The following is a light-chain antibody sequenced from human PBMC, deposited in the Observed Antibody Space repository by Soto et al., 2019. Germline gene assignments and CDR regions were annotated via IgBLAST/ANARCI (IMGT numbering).Light chain of an antibody. CDR1: SSDVGAFNY. Sequence: QSALTQPASVSGSPGQAITISCSGTSSDVGAFNYVSWYQQHPGKAPKLMIYDVSNRPSGVSNRFSGSTSGNTASLTISGLRAEDEADYYCNSYTSNNTYVFGTGTKVTVL. V-gene: IGLV2-14*03. CDR2: DVS. J-gene: IGLJ1*01. CDR3: NSYTSNNTYV.